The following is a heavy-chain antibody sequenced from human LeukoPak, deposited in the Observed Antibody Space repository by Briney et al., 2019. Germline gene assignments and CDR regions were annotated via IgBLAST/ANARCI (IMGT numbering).Heavy chain of an antibody. CDR2: IYSGGST. D-gene: IGHD6-19*01. V-gene: IGHV3-66*01. Sequence: GGSLRLSCAASGFTVSSNYMSWVRQAPGKGLEWVSVIYSGGSTYYADSVKGRFTISRDNSRNTLYLQMNSLGAEDTAVYYCARSPYAVADTTVDYWGQGTLVTVSS. CDR1: GFTVSSNY. J-gene: IGHJ4*02. CDR3: ARSPYAVADTTVDY.